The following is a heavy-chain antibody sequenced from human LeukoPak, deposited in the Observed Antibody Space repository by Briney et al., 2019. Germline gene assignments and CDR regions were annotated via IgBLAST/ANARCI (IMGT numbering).Heavy chain of an antibody. Sequence: PGGSLRLSCAASGFTFSSYWMHWVRQAPGKGLVWASRINSDGSTTTYADSVKGRFTISRDNAKDTLYLQMTSLRAEDTAVYYCARATYYYDSSGYRAIYYFDYWGQGTLVTVSS. D-gene: IGHD3-22*01. V-gene: IGHV3-74*01. J-gene: IGHJ4*02. CDR3: ARATYYYDSSGYRAIYYFDY. CDR2: INSDGSTT. CDR1: GFTFSSYW.